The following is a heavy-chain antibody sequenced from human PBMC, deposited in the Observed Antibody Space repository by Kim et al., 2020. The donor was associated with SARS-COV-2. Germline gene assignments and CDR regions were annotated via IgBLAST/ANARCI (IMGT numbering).Heavy chain of an antibody. J-gene: IGHJ4*02. Sequence: DSVKCRFHISRDNAKNYLYLQTNSLRPEDTAVYYCARDQGGTSIVGAFDYWGQGTLVTVSS. V-gene: IGHV3-48*01. D-gene: IGHD1-26*01. CDR3: ARDQGGTSIVGAFDY.